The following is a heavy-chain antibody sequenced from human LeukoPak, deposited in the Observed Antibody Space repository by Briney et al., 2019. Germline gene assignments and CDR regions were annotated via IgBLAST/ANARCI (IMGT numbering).Heavy chain of an antibody. CDR2: IYYSGST. Sequence: SETLSLTCTVSGGSVSSDYWSWIRQPPGKGLEWIGYIYYSGSTYYNPSLKSRVTISVDTSKNQFSLKLGSVTAADTAVYYCAREAAAGTEEAFDIWGQGTMVTVSS. V-gene: IGHV4-59*02. CDR1: GGSVSSDY. D-gene: IGHD6-13*01. CDR3: AREAAAGTEEAFDI. J-gene: IGHJ3*02.